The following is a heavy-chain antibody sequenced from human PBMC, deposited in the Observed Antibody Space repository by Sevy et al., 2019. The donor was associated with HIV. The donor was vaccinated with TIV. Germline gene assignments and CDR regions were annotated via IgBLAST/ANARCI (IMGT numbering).Heavy chain of an antibody. CDR2: IWYDGSNT. CDR1: GFTFSSYG. CDR3: AEGKAALPGYYYGRDV. V-gene: IGHV3-30*02. Sequence: GGSLRLSCAASGFTFSSYGMHWVRQAPGKGLEWVALIWYDGSNTYYADSVKGRFSIYRDNYKNNVYLQMNSLRAEDTAEYYCAEGKAALPGYYYGRDVWGQGTTVNVS. D-gene: IGHD6-6*01. J-gene: IGHJ6*02.